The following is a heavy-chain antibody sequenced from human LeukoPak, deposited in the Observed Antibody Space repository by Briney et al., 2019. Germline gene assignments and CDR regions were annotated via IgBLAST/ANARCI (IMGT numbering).Heavy chain of an antibody. D-gene: IGHD1-26*01. Sequence: GGSLRLSCAASGFTFSTYAMTWVRQAPGKGLEWVSGISTSGDRTYYADPVKGRFTSSRDNSKNTLYLQMNSLRAEDTAEYYCARSAVGTSCCTAVDYWGQGTLVTVSS. CDR1: GFTFSTYA. J-gene: IGHJ4*02. CDR2: ISTSGDRT. CDR3: ARSAVGTSCCTAVDY. V-gene: IGHV3-23*01.